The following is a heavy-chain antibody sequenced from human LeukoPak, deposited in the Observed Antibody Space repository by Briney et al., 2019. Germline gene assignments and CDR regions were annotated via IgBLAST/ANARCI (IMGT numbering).Heavy chain of an antibody. CDR1: GFIFSSYG. J-gene: IGHJ4*02. CDR2: IRYDGSNK. D-gene: IGHD4-17*01. Sequence: GGSLRLSCAASGFIFSSYGMHWVRQAPGKGLEWVAFIRYDGSNKYYADSVKGRFTISRDNSKNTLYVQMNSLRPEDTAVYYCARPRLGYGDYPFYWGQGTLVTVSS. V-gene: IGHV3-30*02. CDR3: ARPRLGYGDYPFY.